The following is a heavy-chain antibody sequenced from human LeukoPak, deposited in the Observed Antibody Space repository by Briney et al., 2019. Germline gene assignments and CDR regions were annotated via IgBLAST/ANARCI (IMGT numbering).Heavy chain of an antibody. CDR3: ARGPPWIQLWPNNWFDP. CDR1: GGSFSGYY. V-gene: IGHV4-34*01. Sequence: SETLSLTCAVYGGSFSGYYWSWIRQPPGKGLEWIGEINHSGSTYYNPSLKSRVTISVDTSKNQFSLKLSSVTAADTAVYYCARGPPWIQLWPNNWFDPWGQGTLVTVSS. CDR2: INHSGST. J-gene: IGHJ5*02. D-gene: IGHD5-18*01.